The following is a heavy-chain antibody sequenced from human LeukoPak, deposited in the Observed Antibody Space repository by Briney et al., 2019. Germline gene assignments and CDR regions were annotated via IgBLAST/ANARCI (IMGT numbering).Heavy chain of an antibody. V-gene: IGHV1-69*05. J-gene: IGHJ5*02. CDR2: IIPIFGTA. CDR3: ARDHGSSAVSDNWFDP. CDR1: RGTFSSYA. Sequence: SVKVSCKASRGTFSSYAISWVRQAPGQGLEWMGGIIPIFGTANYAQKFQGRVTITTDESTSTAYMELSSLRSDDTAVYYCARDHGSSAVSDNWFDPWGQGTLVTVSS. D-gene: IGHD1-26*01.